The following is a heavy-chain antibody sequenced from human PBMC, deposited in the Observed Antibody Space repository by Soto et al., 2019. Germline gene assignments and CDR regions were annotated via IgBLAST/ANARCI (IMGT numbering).Heavy chain of an antibody. CDR2: IYHSGRT. CDR1: GGSVSSDEYY. CDR3: ARDRSNSPDYFDY. J-gene: IGHJ4*02. Sequence: QVQLQESGPGLVKPSQTLSLTCTVSGGSVSSDEYYWTWILQPPGKGLEWVGYIYHSGRTNYNPSLNSRLTRSLDTSKNQFSLKLTSVSAADTAVYYCARDRSNSPDYFDYWGQGTLVTVSS. D-gene: IGHD2-15*01. V-gene: IGHV4-30-4*01.